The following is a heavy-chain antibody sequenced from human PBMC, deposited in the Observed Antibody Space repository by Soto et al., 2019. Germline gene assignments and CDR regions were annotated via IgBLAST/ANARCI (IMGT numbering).Heavy chain of an antibody. CDR3: VRATKTRTTNFDP. J-gene: IGHJ5*02. Sequence: PGGSLRLSCVASDFIFSDYYIDWVLQAPGKGLEWVGRSRNKAQSYTTEYAASVKGRFTFSRDDSKNSIYLQMNSLKIEDTAVYYCVRATKTRTTNFDPWGQGTLVTVSS. CDR2: SRNKAQSYTT. D-gene: IGHD1-1*01. V-gene: IGHV3-72*01. CDR1: DFIFSDYY.